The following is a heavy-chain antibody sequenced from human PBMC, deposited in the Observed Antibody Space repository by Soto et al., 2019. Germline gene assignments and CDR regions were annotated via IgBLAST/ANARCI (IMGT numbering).Heavy chain of an antibody. CDR3: ASKPYSGYDFDPLDV. D-gene: IGHD5-12*01. V-gene: IGHV1-69*08. CDR1: GDTYSSYT. Sequence: ASVKVACKASGDTYSSYTISWVRQSHGQGLEWMGRIIPILDTANYAQKFQGRVTITADKSTSTAYMELSSLRSEDTAVYYCASKPYSGYDFDPLDVWGKGTTVTVSS. J-gene: IGHJ6*04. CDR2: IIPILDTA.